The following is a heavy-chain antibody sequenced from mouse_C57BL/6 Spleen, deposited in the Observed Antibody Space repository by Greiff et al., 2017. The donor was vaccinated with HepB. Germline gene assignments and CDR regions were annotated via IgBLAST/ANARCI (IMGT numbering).Heavy chain of an antibody. CDR3: TTPFTTVPYYFDY. D-gene: IGHD1-1*01. J-gene: IGHJ2*01. Sequence: EVQLQQSGAELVRPGASVKLSCTASGFNIKDYYMHWVKQRPEQGLEWIGRIDPEDGDTEYAPKFQGKATMTADTTSNTAYLPLSGLTSEDTAVYYCTTPFTTVPYYFDYWGQGTTLTVSS. CDR2: IDPEDGDT. CDR1: GFNIKDYY. V-gene: IGHV14-1*01.